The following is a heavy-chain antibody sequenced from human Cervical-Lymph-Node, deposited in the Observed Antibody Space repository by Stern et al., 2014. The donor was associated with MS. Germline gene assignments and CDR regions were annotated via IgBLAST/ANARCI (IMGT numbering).Heavy chain of an antibody. CDR3: SRRLHLDWLLGDAFYI. CDR2: IYWDDEK. D-gene: IGHD3-9*01. Sequence: QITLKESGPTLVKPTQTLTLTCAFSGFSLSTSAVGVGWIRQPPGKALEWLALIYWDDEKRYSPSLKTKLTITQDNSTRQLVLTRTTLYPVDTATYYCSRRLHLDWLLGDAFYIWCQGTMVPVSS. J-gene: IGHJ3*02. V-gene: IGHV2-5*02. CDR1: GFSLSTSAVG.